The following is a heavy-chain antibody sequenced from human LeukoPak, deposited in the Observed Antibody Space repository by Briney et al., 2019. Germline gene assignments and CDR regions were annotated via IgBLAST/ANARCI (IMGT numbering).Heavy chain of an antibody. Sequence: SETLSLTCTVSGGSISSYYWSWIRQPPGKGLEWIGYIYYSGSTNYNPSLKSRVTISVDTSKNQFSLKLSSVTAADTAVYYCARDAVAGYNDYWGQGTLVTVSS. CDR1: GGSISSYY. CDR3: ARDAVAGYNDY. V-gene: IGHV4-59*01. D-gene: IGHD6-19*01. J-gene: IGHJ4*02. CDR2: IYYSGST.